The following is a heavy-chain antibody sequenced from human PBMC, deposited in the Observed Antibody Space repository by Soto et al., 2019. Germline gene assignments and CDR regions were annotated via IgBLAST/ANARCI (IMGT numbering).Heavy chain of an antibody. CDR3: ASNYLYYYGSGNTNYYGMDV. D-gene: IGHD3-10*01. Sequence: QVQLVQSGAEVKKPGASVKVSCKASGYTFTSYGISWVRQAPVQGLEWMGWISAYNGNTNYAQKLQGRVTMTTDTSTSTAYMELRSLRSDDTAVYYCASNYLYYYGSGNTNYYGMDVWGQGTTVTVSS. V-gene: IGHV1-18*01. CDR2: ISAYNGNT. CDR1: GYTFTSYG. J-gene: IGHJ6*02.